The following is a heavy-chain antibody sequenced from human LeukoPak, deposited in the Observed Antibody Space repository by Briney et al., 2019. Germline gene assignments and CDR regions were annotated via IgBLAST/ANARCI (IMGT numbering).Heavy chain of an antibody. CDR3: ARRSAAKDAFDI. Sequence: PGGSLRLSCAASGFSFSVYWMHWVRQAPGKGPVWVSRINSDGSSTSYADSVKGRFTISRDNAKNTLYLQMNSLRAEDTAVYYCARRSAAKDAFDIWGQGTMVTVSS. D-gene: IGHD6-25*01. J-gene: IGHJ3*02. CDR2: INSDGSST. V-gene: IGHV3-74*01. CDR1: GFSFSVYW.